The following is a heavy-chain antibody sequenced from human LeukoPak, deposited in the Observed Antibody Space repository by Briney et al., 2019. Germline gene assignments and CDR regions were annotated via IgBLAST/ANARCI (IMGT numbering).Heavy chain of an antibody. CDR3: GSGITEEDSVAIEH. CDR1: GFTFSRHW. V-gene: IGHV3-74*01. J-gene: IGHJ1*01. D-gene: IGHD1-14*01. Sequence: GGSLRLSCAASGFTFSRHWMYWVRQAPGKGLVWVSRVNADESRAIIADFVKGRFTISRDNARDTVYLQMNSLSVEDTAVYFCGSGITEEDSVAIEHWGQGTLVTVSS. CDR2: VNADESRA.